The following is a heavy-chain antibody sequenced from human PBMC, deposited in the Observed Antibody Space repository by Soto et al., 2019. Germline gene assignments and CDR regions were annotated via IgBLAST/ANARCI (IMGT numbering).Heavy chain of an antibody. V-gene: IGHV4-59*08. J-gene: IGHJ4*02. Sequence: PSETLSLTCTVSGGSISSSSWNWIRQAPGKRLEWIGCIFYTGSTNLNPSLESRVAMSLDTSKNQFSLRLSSVTAADTAVYYCARHSPDFDWLSQFDYWGQGTLVTVSS. CDR1: GGSISSSS. CDR3: ARHSPDFDWLSQFDY. D-gene: IGHD3-9*01. CDR2: IFYTGST.